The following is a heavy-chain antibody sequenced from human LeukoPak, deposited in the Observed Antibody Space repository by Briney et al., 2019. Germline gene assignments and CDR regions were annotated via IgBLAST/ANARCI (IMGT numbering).Heavy chain of an antibody. CDR3: ARGHYYYMHV. V-gene: IGHV3-30-3*01. CDR1: GFTFSSYA. J-gene: IGHJ6*03. Sequence: GGSLRLSCAASGFTFSSYAMHWVRQAPGKGLEWVAVISYDGSNKYYADSVKGRFTISRDNSKNTLYLQMNSLRAEDTAVYYCARGHYYYMHVWGKGTTVTVSS. CDR2: ISYDGSNK.